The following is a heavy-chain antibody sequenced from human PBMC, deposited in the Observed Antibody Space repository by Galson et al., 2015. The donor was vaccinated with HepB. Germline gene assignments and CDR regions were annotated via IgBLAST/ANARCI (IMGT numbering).Heavy chain of an antibody. J-gene: IGHJ4*02. D-gene: IGHD3-22*01. V-gene: IGHV3-11*01. Sequence: SLRLSCAASGFNFGGYYMSWIRQAPGKGPEWVSYISSSGKTSYYADSVRGRFTISRDNTKNSLYVQMDSLRAEDTAVYFCARLKISYFENNGYHFDYWGQGALVTVSS. CDR2: ISSSGKTS. CDR3: ARLKISYFENNGYHFDY. CDR1: GFNFGGYY.